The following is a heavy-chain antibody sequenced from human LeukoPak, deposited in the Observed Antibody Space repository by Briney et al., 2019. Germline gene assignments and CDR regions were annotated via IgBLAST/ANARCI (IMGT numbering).Heavy chain of an antibody. D-gene: IGHD3-10*02. CDR3: ARGLRSGSYYNLEAGFDY. CDR2: IYSGGST. J-gene: IGHJ4*02. Sequence: GGSLRLSCAASGFTVSSNYMSWVCRAPGKGLEWVSVIYSGGSTYYADSVKGRFTISRDNSKNTLYLQMNSLRAEDTAVYYCARGLRSGSYYNLEAGFDYWGQGTLVTVSS. V-gene: IGHV3-53*01. CDR1: GFTVSSNY.